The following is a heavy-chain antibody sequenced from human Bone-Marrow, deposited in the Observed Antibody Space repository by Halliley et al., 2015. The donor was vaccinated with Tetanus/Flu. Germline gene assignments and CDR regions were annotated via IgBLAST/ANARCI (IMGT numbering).Heavy chain of an antibody. V-gene: IGHV4-31*02. CDR2: LSSTGNT. Sequence: LGWVGYLSSTGNTYSNPSLEGRVIMSVDTSKNQFSLNLSSVTAADTALYFCAREPRTAGYFDYWGQGILVTVSS. CDR3: AREPRTAGYFDY. J-gene: IGHJ4*02.